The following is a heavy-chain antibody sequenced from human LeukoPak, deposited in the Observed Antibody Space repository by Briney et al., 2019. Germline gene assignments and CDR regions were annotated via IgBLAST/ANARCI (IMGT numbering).Heavy chain of an antibody. CDR3: ARVWETGSLGAGIGWFGDYYYYGMDV. CDR2: MNPNSGNT. D-gene: IGHD3-10*01. V-gene: IGHV1-8*01. J-gene: IGHJ6*02. Sequence: GASVKVSCKASGYTFTSYDINWVRQATGQGLEWMGWMNPNSGNTGYAQKFQGRVTMTRNTSISTAYMELSSLRSEDTAVYYCARVWETGSLGAGIGWFGDYYYYGMDVWGQGTTVTVSS. CDR1: GYTFTSYD.